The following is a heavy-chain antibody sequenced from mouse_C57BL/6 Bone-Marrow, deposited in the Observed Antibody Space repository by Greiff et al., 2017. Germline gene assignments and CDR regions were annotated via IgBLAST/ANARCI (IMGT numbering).Heavy chain of an antibody. Sequence: EVQLQQSGTVLARPGASVKMSCKTSGYTFTSYWMHWVKQRPGQGLEWIGAIYPGNSDTSYNQKFKGKAKLTAVTSASTAYMELSSLTNEDSAVYYCTRSDSYYVPFFDYWGQGTTLTVSS. CDR2: IYPGNSDT. D-gene: IGHD2-12*01. CDR1: GYTFTSYW. CDR3: TRSDSYYVPFFDY. J-gene: IGHJ2*01. V-gene: IGHV1-5*01.